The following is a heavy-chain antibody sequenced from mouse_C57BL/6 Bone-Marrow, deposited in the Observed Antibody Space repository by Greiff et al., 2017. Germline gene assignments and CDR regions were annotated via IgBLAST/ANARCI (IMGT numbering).Heavy chain of an antibody. CDR1: GYTFTDYE. V-gene: IGHV1-15*01. CDR3: TRLCPYYYGSSY. Sequence: VQLQQSGAELVRPGASVTLSCKASGYTFTDYEMHWVKQTPVHGLEWIGAIDPETGGTAYNQKFKGKAILTADKSSSTAYMELRSLTSEDSAVDYCTRLCPYYYGSSYWGQGTTRTGAS. J-gene: IGHJ2*01. D-gene: IGHD1-1*01. CDR2: IDPETGGT.